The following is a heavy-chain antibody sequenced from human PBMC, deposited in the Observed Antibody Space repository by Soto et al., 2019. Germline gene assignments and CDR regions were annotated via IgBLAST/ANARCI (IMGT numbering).Heavy chain of an antibody. D-gene: IGHD6-19*01. J-gene: IGHJ5*02. CDR2: ISGSGGST. CDR3: AKQGRVRQWPNWFDP. CDR1: GFTFSSYA. V-gene: IGHV3-23*01. Sequence: VGSLSLSCAASGFTFSSYAMSWVRQAPWKGLEWVSAISGSGGSTYYADSVKGRFTISRDNSKNTLYLQVNSLRAEDTAVYYCAKQGRVRQWPNWFDPWGQGTLVTVSS.